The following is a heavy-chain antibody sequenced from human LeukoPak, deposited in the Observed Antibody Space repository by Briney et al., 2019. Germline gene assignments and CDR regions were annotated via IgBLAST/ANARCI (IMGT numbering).Heavy chain of an antibody. CDR2: VYYSGTT. J-gene: IGHJ4*02. D-gene: IGHD1-26*01. Sequence: SETLSLTCTVSGGSISSFYWSWIRQPPGKGLEWIGCVYYSGTTYYNPSLKSRVTISVDTSKNQFSLKLSSVTAADTAVYYCARQGSGNYLSPVNYWGQGTLVTVSS. CDR1: GGSISSFY. CDR3: ARQGSGNYLSPVNY. V-gene: IGHV4-59*08.